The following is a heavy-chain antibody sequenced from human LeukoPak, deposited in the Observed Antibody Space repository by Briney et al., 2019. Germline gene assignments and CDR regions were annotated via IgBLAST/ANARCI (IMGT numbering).Heavy chain of an antibody. J-gene: IGHJ6*03. CDR3: ASGPEEGDIVVVPAAMRRVDYYMDV. CDR1: GGSISSSSYY. D-gene: IGHD2-2*01. V-gene: IGHV4-39*01. CDR2: IYYSGST. Sequence: SETLSLTCTVSGGSISSSSYYWGWIRQPPGKGLEWIGSIYYSGSTYYNPSLKSRVTISVDTSKNQFSLKLSSVTAADTAVYYCASGPEEGDIVVVPAAMRRVDYYMDVWGKGTTVTVSS.